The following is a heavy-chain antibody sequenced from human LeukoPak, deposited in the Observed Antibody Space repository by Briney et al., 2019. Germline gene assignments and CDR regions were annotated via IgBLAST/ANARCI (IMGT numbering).Heavy chain of an antibody. V-gene: IGHV4-39*07. CDR1: GDSISSNNRY. D-gene: IGHD6-13*01. Sequence: TSGTLSLTCTISGDSISSNNRYWGWIRQPPGKGLEWIGSFYFGGSNYYSPSLRSRVIISLDTSKNQFSLTLNFVTAADTAMYYCASSHSATWYDDWGQGALVTVSS. J-gene: IGHJ4*02. CDR3: ASSHSATWYDD. CDR2: FYFGGSN.